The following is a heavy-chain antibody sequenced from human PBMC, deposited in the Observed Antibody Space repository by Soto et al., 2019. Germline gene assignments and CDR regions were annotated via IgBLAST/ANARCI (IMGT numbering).Heavy chain of an antibody. CDR2: LIPIFGTA. J-gene: IGHJ4*02. Sequence: QVQLVQSGAEVKKPGSSVKVSCKASGGTFSSYAISWVRQAPGQGLEWMGGLIPIFGTANYAQKFQGRVTITADESTNTAYMELSSLRSEDTAVYYCARGGLLSSGWYGNFDYWGQGTLVTVSS. D-gene: IGHD6-19*01. CDR1: GGTFSSYA. CDR3: ARGGLLSSGWYGNFDY. V-gene: IGHV1-69*01.